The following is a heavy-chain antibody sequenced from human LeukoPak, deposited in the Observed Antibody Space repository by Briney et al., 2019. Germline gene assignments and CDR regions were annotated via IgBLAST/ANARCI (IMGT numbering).Heavy chain of an antibody. CDR3: ARDIATVVHQD. CDR1: GYTFTNYG. Sequence: ASVRVSCKASGYTFTNYGITWVRQAPGHGLEWMGWISAYSGNTNYVQKFQGRVTMATDASTSTAYMELRSLRADDTAIYYCARDIATVVHQDWGQGTLVTVSS. J-gene: IGHJ4*02. CDR2: ISAYSGNT. D-gene: IGHD2-2*01. V-gene: IGHV1-18*01.